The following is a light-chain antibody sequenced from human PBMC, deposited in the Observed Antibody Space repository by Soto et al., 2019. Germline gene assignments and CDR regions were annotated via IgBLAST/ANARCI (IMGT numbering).Light chain of an antibody. CDR2: GAS. CDR1: QSVRSSF. V-gene: IGKV3-20*01. CDR3: QQYGSSPT. Sequence: EIVLTQSPGTLSLSPGEGATLSCRASQSVRSSFLAWYQQKPGQAPSLLIYGASSRATGIPDRFSGGGSGTDFNLTITRLEPDDLAVYYCQQYGSSPTFGGGTKVEIK. J-gene: IGKJ4*01.